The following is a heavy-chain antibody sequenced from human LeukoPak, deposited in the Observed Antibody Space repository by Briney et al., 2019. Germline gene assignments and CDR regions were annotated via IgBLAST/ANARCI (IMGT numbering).Heavy chain of an antibody. CDR2: ISAYNGNT. CDR1: GYTFTSYG. D-gene: IGHD6-13*01. CDR3: ARGPGSSSWFRWFDP. Sequence: EASVKVSCKASGYTFTSYGISWVRQTPGQGLEWMGWISAYNGNTNYAQKLQGRVTMTTDTSTSTAYMELRSLRSEDTAVYYCARGPGSSSWFRWFDPWGQGTLVTVSS. J-gene: IGHJ5*02. V-gene: IGHV1-18*01.